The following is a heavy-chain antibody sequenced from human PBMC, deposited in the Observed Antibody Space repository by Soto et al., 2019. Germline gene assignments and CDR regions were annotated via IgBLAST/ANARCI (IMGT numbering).Heavy chain of an antibody. Sequence: GASVKVSCKASGGTFSSYAISWVRQAPGQGLEWMGGIIPIFGTANYAQKFQGRVTITADESTSTAYMELSSLRSEDTAVYYCARAPVPLYCTSTSCYNGFDYWGQGTLVTVSS. D-gene: IGHD2-2*02. J-gene: IGHJ4*02. CDR1: GGTFSSYA. V-gene: IGHV1-69*13. CDR2: IIPIFGTA. CDR3: ARAPVPLYCTSTSCYNGFDY.